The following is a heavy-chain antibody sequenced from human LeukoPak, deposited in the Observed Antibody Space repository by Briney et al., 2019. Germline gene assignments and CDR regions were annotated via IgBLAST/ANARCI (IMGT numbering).Heavy chain of an antibody. CDR1: GGTFSSYA. D-gene: IGHD1-26*01. CDR2: IIPIFGTA. J-gene: IGHJ5*02. CDR3: ARGQWELLPQRPSPAANWFDP. Sequence: SVKVSCKASGGTFSSYAISWVRQAPGQGLEWMGGIIPIFGTANYAQKFQGRVTITTDESTSTVYMELSSLRSEDTAVYYCARGQWELLPQRPSPAANWFDPWDQGTLVTVSS. V-gene: IGHV1-69*05.